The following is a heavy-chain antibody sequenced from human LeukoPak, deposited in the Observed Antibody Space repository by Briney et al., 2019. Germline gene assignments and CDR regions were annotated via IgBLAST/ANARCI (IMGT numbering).Heavy chain of an antibody. D-gene: IGHD3-22*01. Sequence: SETLSLTCTVSGGSISSYYWSWIRQPPGKGLEWIGYIYYSGSTNYNPSLKSRVTISVDTSKNQFSLKLSSVTAADTAVYYCARVRHYYDSSGYLSYFDYWGQGTLVTVSS. CDR3: ARVRHYYDSSGYLSYFDY. V-gene: IGHV4-59*01. J-gene: IGHJ4*02. CDR2: IYYSGST. CDR1: GGSISSYY.